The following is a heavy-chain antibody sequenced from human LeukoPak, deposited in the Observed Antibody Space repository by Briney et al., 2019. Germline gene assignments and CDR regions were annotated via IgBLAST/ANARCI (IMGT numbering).Heavy chain of an antibody. D-gene: IGHD3-3*01. V-gene: IGHV3-74*01. CDR2: ITNDGSST. J-gene: IGHJ6*02. Sequence: GGSLRLSCAASGLTFSSHWMHWVRQAPGKGLVWVSRITNDGSSTTYADSVKGRFTISRDNAKNSLYLQMNSLRAEDTAVYYCARDRYDFWSGYFNYYYGMDVWGQGTTVTVSS. CDR1: GLTFSSHW. CDR3: ARDRYDFWSGYFNYYYGMDV.